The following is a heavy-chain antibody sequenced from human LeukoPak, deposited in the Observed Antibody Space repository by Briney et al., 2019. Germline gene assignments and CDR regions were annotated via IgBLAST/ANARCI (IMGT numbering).Heavy chain of an antibody. CDR2: INHSGST. Sequence: KASETLSLTCAVYGGSFSGYYWSWIRQPPGKGLEWIGEINHSGSTNYNPSLKSRVTISVDTSKNQFSLKLSSVTAADTAVYYCTAAVGDYWGQGTLVTVSS. J-gene: IGHJ4*02. CDR1: GGSFSGYY. V-gene: IGHV4-34*01. D-gene: IGHD6-13*01. CDR3: TAAVGDY.